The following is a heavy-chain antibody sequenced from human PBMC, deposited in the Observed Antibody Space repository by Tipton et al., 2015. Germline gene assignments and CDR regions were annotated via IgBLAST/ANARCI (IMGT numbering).Heavy chain of an antibody. CDR3: ARDLEHGMDV. D-gene: IGHD5-24*01. Sequence: TLSLTCAVSAYSITSDYYWGWIRQPPGKGLEWIGSISHSGSTYYNPSLKSRVTISVDTSKNQFSLKLSSVTAADTAVYYCARDLEHGMDVWGHGTTVTVSS. J-gene: IGHJ6*02. V-gene: IGHV4-38-2*02. CDR2: ISHSGST. CDR1: AYSITSDYY.